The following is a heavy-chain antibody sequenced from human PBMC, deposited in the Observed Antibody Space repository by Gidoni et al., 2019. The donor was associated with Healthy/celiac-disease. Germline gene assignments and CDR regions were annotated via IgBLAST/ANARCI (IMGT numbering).Heavy chain of an antibody. V-gene: IGHV3-7*01. J-gene: IGHJ4*02. Sequence: EVQLVESGGGLVQPGGSLRLSCAASGFTFSSYWMSWVRQAPGKGLEWVANIKQDGSEKYYVDSVKGRFTISRDNAKNSLYLQMNSLRAEDTAVYYCARELSLGIVVVPAAPSPIYFDYWGQGTLVTVSS. CDR3: ARELSLGIVVVPAAPSPIYFDY. CDR2: IKQDGSEK. CDR1: GFTFSSYW. D-gene: IGHD2-2*01.